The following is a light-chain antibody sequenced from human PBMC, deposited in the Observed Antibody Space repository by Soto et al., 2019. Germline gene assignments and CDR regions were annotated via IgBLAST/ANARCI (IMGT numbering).Light chain of an antibody. CDR1: ETIARY. V-gene: IGKV1-39*01. CDR2: DES. J-gene: IGKJ1*01. CDR3: QQTYNPPRT. Sequence: DIQLTQSPSSLSSSVGDRVTLTCRASETIARYLNWYQQKPGKAPNLLIYDESTLKSGFPSRFSGTGSGTDFTLTISRLQPEDFATYYCQQTYNPPRTFGQGTKVESK.